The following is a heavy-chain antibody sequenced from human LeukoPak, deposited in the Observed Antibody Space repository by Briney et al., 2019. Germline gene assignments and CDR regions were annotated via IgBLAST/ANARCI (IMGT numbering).Heavy chain of an antibody. Sequence: PSQTLSLTCTVSGGSISSDGYYWSWIRQPPGKGLEWIGYIYHSGSTYYNPSLKSRVTISVDRSKNQFSLKLTSVTAADTAVYYCARGVLRYFDWFLDIWGQGTMVTVSS. CDR1: GGSISSDGYY. D-gene: IGHD3-9*01. J-gene: IGHJ3*02. CDR3: ARGVLRYFDWFLDI. V-gene: IGHV4-30-2*01. CDR2: IYHSGST.